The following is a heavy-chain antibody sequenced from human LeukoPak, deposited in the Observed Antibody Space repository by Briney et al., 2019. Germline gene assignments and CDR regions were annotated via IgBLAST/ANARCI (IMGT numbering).Heavy chain of an antibody. Sequence: GGSLRLSCAASGFTFSSYAMSWVRQAPGKGLEWVSAISGSGGSTYYADSVKGRFTISRDNSKNTLYLQMNSLRAEDTAVYYCARDGYDSSGLHPWGQGTLVTVSS. CDR3: ARDGYDSSGLHP. D-gene: IGHD3-22*01. J-gene: IGHJ5*02. CDR1: GFTFSSYA. CDR2: ISGSGGST. V-gene: IGHV3-23*01.